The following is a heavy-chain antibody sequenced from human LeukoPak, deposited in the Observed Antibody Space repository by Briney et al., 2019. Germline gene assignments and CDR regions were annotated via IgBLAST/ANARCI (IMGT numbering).Heavy chain of an antibody. J-gene: IGHJ6*02. D-gene: IGHD5-24*01. CDR2: INHSGST. CDR1: GGSFSGYY. V-gene: IGHV4-34*01. Sequence: SETLSLTCAVYGGSFSGYYWSWIRQPPGKGLEWIGEINHSGSTNYNPSLKSRVTISVDTSKDQFSLKLSSVTAADTAVYYCAREMKAWYYYYGMDVWGQGTTVTVSS. CDR3: AREMKAWYYYYGMDV.